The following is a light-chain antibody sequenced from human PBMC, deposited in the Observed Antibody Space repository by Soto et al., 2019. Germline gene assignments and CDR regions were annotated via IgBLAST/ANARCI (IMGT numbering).Light chain of an antibody. J-gene: IGKJ1*01. CDR1: QSVDIN. CDR3: QQYSNWPSWT. Sequence: EIVMTQSPATLSVSPGERATLSCRASQSVDINLAWYQQKPGQAPRLLISGASTRATGIPARFSGSGSGTEFTLTISSLQSEDFAVYHCQQYSNWPSWTFGQGTKVEI. V-gene: IGKV3-15*01. CDR2: GAS.